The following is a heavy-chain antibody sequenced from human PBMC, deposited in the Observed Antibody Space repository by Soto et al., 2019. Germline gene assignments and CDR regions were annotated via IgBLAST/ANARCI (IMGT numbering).Heavy chain of an antibody. CDR1: GGTFSSYA. Sequence: SVKVSCKASGGTFSSYAISWVRQAPGRGLEWMGGIIPIFGTANYAQKFQGRVTFTADESTSTAYMELSNLRSEDTAVYYCARDRDEQLGPYFDYWGQGTLVTVSS. CDR3: ARDRDEQLGPYFDY. J-gene: IGHJ4*02. D-gene: IGHD6-6*01. CDR2: IIPIFGTA. V-gene: IGHV1-69*13.